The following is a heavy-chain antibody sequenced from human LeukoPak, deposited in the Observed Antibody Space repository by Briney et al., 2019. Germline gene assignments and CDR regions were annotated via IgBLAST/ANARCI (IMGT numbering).Heavy chain of an antibody. CDR3: ARRSSSWYNSDY. CDR2: IYHSGKS. CDR1: GYSISSGYY. D-gene: IGHD6-13*01. V-gene: IGHV4-38-2*02. Sequence: PSETLSLTCSVSGYSISSGYYWDWIRQPPGKGLEWIASIYHSGKSYYNPSLESRVTISVDTSKNQFSLKLSSVTAADTAVYYCARRSSSWYNSDYWGQGTLVTVSS. J-gene: IGHJ4*02.